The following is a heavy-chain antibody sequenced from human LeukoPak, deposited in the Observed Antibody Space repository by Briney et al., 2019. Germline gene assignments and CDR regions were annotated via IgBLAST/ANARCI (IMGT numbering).Heavy chain of an antibody. D-gene: IGHD6-19*01. V-gene: IGHV1-69*04. Sequence: SVKVSCKASGGTFSSYAISWVRRAPGQGLEWMGRIIPILGIANYAQKFQGRVTITADKSTSTAYMELSSLRSEDTAVYYCARDSPTVAGQGGPFDPWGQGTLVTVSS. CDR1: GGTFSSYA. CDR2: IIPILGIA. CDR3: ARDSPTVAGQGGPFDP. J-gene: IGHJ5*02.